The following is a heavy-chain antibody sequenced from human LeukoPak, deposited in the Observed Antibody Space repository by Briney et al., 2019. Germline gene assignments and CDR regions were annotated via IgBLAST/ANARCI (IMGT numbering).Heavy chain of an antibody. Sequence: SETLSLTYTVSGGSISSYYWSWIRQPAGKGLEWIGRIYTSGSTNYNPSLKSRVTMSVDTSKNQFSLKLSSVTAADTAVYYCARVRRYSSGWYSRTDYYMDVWGKGTTVTVSS. CDR2: IYTSGST. CDR1: GGSISSYY. D-gene: IGHD6-19*01. CDR3: ARVRRYSSGWYSRTDYYMDV. J-gene: IGHJ6*03. V-gene: IGHV4-4*07.